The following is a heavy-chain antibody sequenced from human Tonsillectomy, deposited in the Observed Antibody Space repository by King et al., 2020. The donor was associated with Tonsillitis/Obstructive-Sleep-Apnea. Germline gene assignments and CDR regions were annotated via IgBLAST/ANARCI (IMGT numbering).Heavy chain of an antibody. CDR2: IDPNSAGT. Sequence: QLVQSGAEVKKPGASVKVSCTPSPANGHYEHWVRQAPGQGLEWMGWIDPNSAGTKYAQKFQDRVTMTRDTSINTAYMELSSLSSDDTAVYYCAQVRGGWGQGTLLTVSS. V-gene: IGHV1-2*02. J-gene: IGHJ4*02. CDR3: AQVRGG. D-gene: IGHD3-10*01. CDR1: PANGHY.